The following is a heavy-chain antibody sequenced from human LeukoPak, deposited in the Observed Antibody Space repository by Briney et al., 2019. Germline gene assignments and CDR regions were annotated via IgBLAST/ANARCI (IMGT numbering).Heavy chain of an antibody. V-gene: IGHV3-7*01. CDR2: INVDGSEK. D-gene: IGHD6-19*01. CDR1: AINFNSYW. J-gene: IGHJ4*02. Sequence: GSLRLSCVISAINFNSYWMSWLRQAPGKGLEWVANINVDGSEKNSVDSVKGRFTVSRDNAKNSLFLQMDSLRAEDSAVYFCARDASGWSVYWGQGTLVTVSS. CDR3: ARDASGWSVY.